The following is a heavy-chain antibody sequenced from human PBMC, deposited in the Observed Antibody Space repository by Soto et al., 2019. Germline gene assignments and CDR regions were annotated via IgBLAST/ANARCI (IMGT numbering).Heavy chain of an antibody. Sequence: GAAVKVSCKASGGTFRSYAISWVRQAPGQGLEGMGGVIPIFGTANYAQKFQGRVKNTADDSTSPAYMEVSSLSSEDTGVYYWARGSTSTSTWGEGSLVTVS. J-gene: IGHJ5*02. CDR1: GGTFRSYA. CDR2: VIPIFGTA. V-gene: IGHV1-69*13. CDR3: ARGSTSTST. D-gene: IGHD2-2*01.